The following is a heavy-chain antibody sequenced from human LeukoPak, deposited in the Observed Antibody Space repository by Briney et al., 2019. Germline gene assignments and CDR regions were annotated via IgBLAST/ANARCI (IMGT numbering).Heavy chain of an antibody. V-gene: IGHV1-24*01. CDR3: AILLTTVVTPGGY. Sequence: ASVKVSCKASGYTFTGYYMHWVRQAPGKGLEWMGGFDPEDGETIYAQKFQGRVTMTEDTSTDTAYMELSSLRSEDTAVYYCAILLTTVVTPGGYWGQGTLVTVSS. J-gene: IGHJ4*02. CDR2: FDPEDGET. CDR1: GYTFTGYY. D-gene: IGHD4-17*01.